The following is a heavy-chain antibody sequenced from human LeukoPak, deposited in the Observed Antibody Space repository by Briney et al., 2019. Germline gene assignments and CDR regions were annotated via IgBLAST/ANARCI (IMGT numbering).Heavy chain of an antibody. D-gene: IGHD6-13*01. J-gene: IGHJ4*02. CDR3: AKDLSSAAAAPLDY. Sequence: PGGSLRLSCAASGFTFSNAWMSWVRQAPGKGLEWVGRIKSKTDGGTTDYAAPVKGRFTISRDDSKNTLYLQMNSLRAEDTAVYYCAKDLSSAAAAPLDYWGQGTLVTASS. CDR1: GFTFSNAW. V-gene: IGHV3-15*01. CDR2: IKSKTDGGTT.